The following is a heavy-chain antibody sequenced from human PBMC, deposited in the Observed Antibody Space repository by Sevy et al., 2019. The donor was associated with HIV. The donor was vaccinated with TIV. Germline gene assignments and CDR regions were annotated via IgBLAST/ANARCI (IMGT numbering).Heavy chain of an antibody. CDR3: AREEWGSNYVRRSYSYYGMDV. CDR1: GFTFSSYW. D-gene: IGHD4-4*01. J-gene: IGHJ6*02. V-gene: IGHV3-7*01. CDR2: IKQDGSGK. Sequence: GSLRLSCAASGFTFSSYWMSWVRQAPGKGLEWVANIKQDGSGKYYLDSVKGRFTISRDNAKNSLYLQMNSLRAEDTAVYYCAREEWGSNYVRRSYSYYGMDVWGQGTTVTVSS.